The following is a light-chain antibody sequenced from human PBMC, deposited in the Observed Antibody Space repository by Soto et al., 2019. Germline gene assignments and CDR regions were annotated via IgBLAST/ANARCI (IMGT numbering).Light chain of an antibody. CDR3: CSYGGSVI. V-gene: IGLV2-14*01. J-gene: IGLJ2*01. Sequence: QSVLTQPASVSGSPGQSITISCTGTSSDVGGYNYVSWYQQHPGKAPKLMIYDVSNRPSGVSNRFSGSKSGNTASLTISGLQAEDEADYYCCSYGGSVIFGGGTKVTVL. CDR2: DVS. CDR1: SSDVGGYNY.